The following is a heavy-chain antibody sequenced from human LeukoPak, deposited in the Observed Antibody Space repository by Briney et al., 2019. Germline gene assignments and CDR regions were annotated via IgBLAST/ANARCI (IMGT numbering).Heavy chain of an antibody. Sequence: SQTLSLTCIVSGGSISRGSYYWNWIRQPAGKGLEWMGRSHNSGSTNYNPSLKSRVTISVDTSKNQSSLNLSSVTAADTAVYYCARQTFGVLYFDSWGPGTLVIVSS. V-gene: IGHV4-61*02. CDR1: GGSISRGSYY. J-gene: IGHJ4*02. CDR2: SHNSGST. D-gene: IGHD3-10*01. CDR3: ARQTFGVLYFDS.